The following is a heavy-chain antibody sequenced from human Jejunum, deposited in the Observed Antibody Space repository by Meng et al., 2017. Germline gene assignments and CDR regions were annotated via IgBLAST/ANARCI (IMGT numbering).Heavy chain of an antibody. V-gene: IGHV4-39*07. CDR1: GDSISGSPYY. J-gene: IGHJ4*02. CDR2: VYYSGST. D-gene: IGHD6-13*01. CDR3: ARDHGSSNWFYY. Sequence: SETLSPTCTVSGDSISGSPYYWGWIRQPPGKGLEWIGTVYYSGSTYYNPSLKSRVTVSEDTSKNQFSLKLSSVTAADTAVYYCARDHGSSNWFYYWGQGTLVTVSS.